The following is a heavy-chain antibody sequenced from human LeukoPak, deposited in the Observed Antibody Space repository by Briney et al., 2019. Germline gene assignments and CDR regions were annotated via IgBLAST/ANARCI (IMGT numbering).Heavy chain of an antibody. CDR3: ARAIYDSSGFYQDYAFDI. V-gene: IGHV4-39*01. D-gene: IGHD3-22*01. Sequence: SETLSLTRTVSGGSITSNSYYWAGIRQPPGKGLEWIGSLYYTGSTNYSPSLKSRVTISGDTSKNQFSLKLNSVTAADTAVYYCARAIYDSSGFYQDYAFDIWGQGTMVTVSS. J-gene: IGHJ3*02. CDR2: LYYTGST. CDR1: GGSITSNSYY.